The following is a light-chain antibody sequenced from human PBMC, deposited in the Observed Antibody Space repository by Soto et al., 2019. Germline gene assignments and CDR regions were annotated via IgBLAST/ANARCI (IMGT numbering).Light chain of an antibody. Sequence: ETLMTPSPANLSLSPGETATLSCRARQSISNNLAWYQQKPGQAPRLLIYDASNRATGIPARFSGSGSGTDFTLTISSLEPEDFAVYYCQQRSNWPSFGQGTRLEIK. CDR1: QSISNN. CDR2: DAS. V-gene: IGKV3-11*01. CDR3: QQRSNWPS. J-gene: IGKJ5*01.